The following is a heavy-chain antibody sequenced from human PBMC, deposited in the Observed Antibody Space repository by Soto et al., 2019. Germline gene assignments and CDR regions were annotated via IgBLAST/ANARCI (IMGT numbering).Heavy chain of an antibody. J-gene: IGHJ4*02. V-gene: IGHV3-7*01. CDR2: MNQDGSES. CDR3: ARLSTSAGRRDLAC. Sequence: EVQLVESGGGLVQPGGSLRLSCAASGFSLSRYWMSWVRQAPGKGLEWVANMNQDGSESDYVGSVKGRFTFTRDNAKNSLYLQMNSLRAEDTAVYYCARLSTSAGRRDLACWGRGTLVTVSS. CDR1: GFSLSRYW.